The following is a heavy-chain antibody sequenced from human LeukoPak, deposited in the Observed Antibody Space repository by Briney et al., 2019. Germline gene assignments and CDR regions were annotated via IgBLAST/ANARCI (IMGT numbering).Heavy chain of an antibody. CDR2: IKYSGST. D-gene: IGHD4-23*01. Sequence: SETLSLTCTVSGGSLSGYYWSWIRQSPGKGLEWIGEIKYSGSTNYNPSLKSRVTISIDTSKNQFSLKLSSVSAADTGVYYCARGPTVETHDFDYWGQGTLVTVSS. CDR3: ARGPTVETHDFDY. V-gene: IGHV4-34*01. CDR1: GGSLSGYY. J-gene: IGHJ4*02.